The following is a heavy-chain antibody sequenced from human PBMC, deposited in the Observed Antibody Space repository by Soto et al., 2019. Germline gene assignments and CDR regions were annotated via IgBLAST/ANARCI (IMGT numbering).Heavy chain of an antibody. CDR1: GGSISSYY. Sequence: PSETLSLTCTVSGGSISSYYWNWIRQPPGKGLEWIGYIYYSGSTNYNPSLKSRVTISVDTSKNQFSLKLSSVTAADTAVYYCGGGGTYKNYYYYGMDVWGQGTTVTVSS. CDR2: IYYSGST. D-gene: IGHD1-1*01. CDR3: GGGGTYKNYYYYGMDV. J-gene: IGHJ6*02. V-gene: IGHV4-59*01.